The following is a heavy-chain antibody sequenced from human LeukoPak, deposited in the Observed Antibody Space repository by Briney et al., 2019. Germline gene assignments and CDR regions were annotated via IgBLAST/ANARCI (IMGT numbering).Heavy chain of an antibody. CDR1: GYTFTSYG. J-gene: IGHJ6*02. V-gene: IGHV1-8*01. CDR2: ISPHNRNT. CDR3: AREQNYYYYYGMDV. Sequence: ASVRVSCKASGYTFTSYGINWVRQAPGQGLEWLGRISPHNRNTHSAQKFQGRVTMTRNTSISTAYMELSSLRSEDTAVYYCAREQNYYYYYGMDVWGQGTTVTVSS.